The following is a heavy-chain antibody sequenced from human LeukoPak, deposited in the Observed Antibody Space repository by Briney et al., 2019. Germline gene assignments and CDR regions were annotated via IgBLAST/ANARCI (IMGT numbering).Heavy chain of an antibody. CDR1: GGSISSYY. J-gene: IGHJ4*02. CDR2: IYHSGST. V-gene: IGHV4-59*08. D-gene: IGHD6-19*01. Sequence: SETLSLTCTVSGGSISSYYWSWIRQPPGKGLEWIGSIYHSGSTYYYPSLKSRVTISVDTSKNQFSLKLSSVTAADTAVYYCARLSYSSGGYWGQGTLVTVSS. CDR3: ARLSYSSGGY.